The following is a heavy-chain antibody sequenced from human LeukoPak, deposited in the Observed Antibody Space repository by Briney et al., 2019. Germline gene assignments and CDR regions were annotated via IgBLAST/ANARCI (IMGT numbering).Heavy chain of an antibody. D-gene: IGHD1-14*01. Sequence: PGGSLRLSCAASGFTFSSYAMSWVRQAPGKGLEWVSAISGSGGSTYYADSVKGRFTISRDNSKNTLYLQMNSLRAEDTAVYYCAKGRSGDPNPFSGDYWGQGTLVTVSS. J-gene: IGHJ4*02. CDR2: ISGSGGST. CDR1: GFTFSSYA. CDR3: AKGRSGDPNPFSGDY. V-gene: IGHV3-23*01.